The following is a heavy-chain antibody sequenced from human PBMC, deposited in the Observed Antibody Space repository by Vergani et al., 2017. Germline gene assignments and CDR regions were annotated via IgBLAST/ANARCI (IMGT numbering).Heavy chain of an antibody. Sequence: VPLPESGPGLVKPSQTLSLTCTVSGGSISSGGYYWSWIRQHPGKGLEWIGYIYYSGSTYYNPSLKRRVTISVDTSKNQFSLKLSSVTAADTAGYYCARSGYSYGENWFDPWGQGTLVTVSS. CDR2: IYYSGST. CDR1: GGSISSGGYY. CDR3: ARSGYSYGENWFDP. J-gene: IGHJ5*02. V-gene: IGHV4-31*03. D-gene: IGHD5-18*01.